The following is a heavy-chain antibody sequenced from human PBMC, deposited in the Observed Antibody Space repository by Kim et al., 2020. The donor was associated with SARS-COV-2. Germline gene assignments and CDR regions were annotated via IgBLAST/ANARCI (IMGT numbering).Heavy chain of an antibody. Sequence: SETLSLTCTVSGGFISNYYWSWIRQPPGKGLEWIAYFHNSGSTNYNPSLKSRVTISVDMSKNHFSLKLIYVTAADTAVYYCARGTYSSGSGSPLERGFDIWGQGTLVSVSS. CDR3: ARGTYSSGSGSPLERGFDI. CDR2: FHNSGST. D-gene: IGHD3-10*01. CDR1: GGFISNYY. V-gene: IGHV4-59*01. J-gene: IGHJ3*02.